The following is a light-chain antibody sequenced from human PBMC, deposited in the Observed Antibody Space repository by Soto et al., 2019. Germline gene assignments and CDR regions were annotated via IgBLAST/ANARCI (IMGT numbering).Light chain of an antibody. CDR1: QGISNY. CDR2: AAS. Sequence: DIQMTQSPSSLSASVGDRVTITFRASQGISNYLAWYQQKPGKVPKLLIYAASTLQSGVPSRFSGSGSGTDFTLTISSLQPEDVATYYCQKYNSAPPAITFGQGTRLEIK. J-gene: IGKJ5*01. V-gene: IGKV1-27*01. CDR3: QKYNSAPPAIT.